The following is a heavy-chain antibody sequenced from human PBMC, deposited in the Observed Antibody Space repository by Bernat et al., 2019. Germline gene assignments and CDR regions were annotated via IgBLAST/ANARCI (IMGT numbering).Heavy chain of an antibody. CDR3: TTDPTHYDILTGYYNPFDY. J-gene: IGHJ4*02. D-gene: IGHD3-9*01. Sequence: EVQLVESGGGLVKPGWSLRLSCAASGFTFSNAWMNWVRQAPGKGLEWVGRIKSKTDGGTTDYAAPVKGRFTISRDDSKNTLYLQMNSLKTEDTAVYYCTTDPTHYDILTGYYNPFDYWGQGTLVTVSS. V-gene: IGHV3-15*07. CDR1: GFTFSNAW. CDR2: IKSKTDGGTT.